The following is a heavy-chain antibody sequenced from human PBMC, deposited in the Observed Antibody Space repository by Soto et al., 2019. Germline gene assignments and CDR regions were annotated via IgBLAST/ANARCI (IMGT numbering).Heavy chain of an antibody. D-gene: IGHD2-2*01. Sequence: GASVKVSCKASGYTFTGYYVHWVREAPGQGLEWMGWINPETGGTSYAQKFQGRVTLSRDTSINTAYLEVSRLRFDDAAVYFRARERYQVISDGMDVWGQGTTVTVSS. CDR1: GYTFTGYY. CDR3: ARERYQVISDGMDV. V-gene: IGHV1-2*02. J-gene: IGHJ6*02. CDR2: INPETGGT.